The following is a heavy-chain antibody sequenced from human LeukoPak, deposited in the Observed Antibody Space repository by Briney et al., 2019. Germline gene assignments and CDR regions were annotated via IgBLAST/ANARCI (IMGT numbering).Heavy chain of an antibody. CDR1: GYTFTTHG. D-gene: IGHD6-19*01. J-gene: IGHJ4*02. Sequence: GASVKVSCKASGYTFTTHGLSWVRQAPGQGPEWMGRISGYNGNTNYAQEFQGRVTKTTDTSTNTAYMELRSLRSGDTAVYYCAMWAGIAEAGFEGPFDYWGQGTLVTVSS. CDR2: ISGYNGNT. CDR3: AMWAGIAEAGFEGPFDY. V-gene: IGHV1-18*01.